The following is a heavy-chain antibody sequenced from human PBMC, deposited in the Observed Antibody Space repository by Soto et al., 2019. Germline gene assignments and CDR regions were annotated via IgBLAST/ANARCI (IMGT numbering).Heavy chain of an antibody. CDR2: IWYDGSNK. CDR1: GFTFSSYG. D-gene: IGHD3-10*01. V-gene: IGHV3-33*01. CDR3: ASTLQFSTPGFDY. Sequence: GGSLRLSCAASGFTFSSYGMHWVRQAPGKGLEWVAVIWYDGSNKYYADSVKGRFTISRDNSKNTLYLQMNSLRAEDTAVYYCASTLQFSTPGFDYWGQGTLVTVSS. J-gene: IGHJ4*02.